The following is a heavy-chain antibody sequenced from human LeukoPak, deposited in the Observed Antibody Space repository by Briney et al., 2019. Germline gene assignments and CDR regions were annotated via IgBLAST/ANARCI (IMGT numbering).Heavy chain of an antibody. CDR2: IYTSGST. Sequence: PSQTLSLTCTVSGGSISSGSYYWSWIRQPAGKGLEWIGRIYTSGSTNYNPSLKSRVTISVDTSKNQFSLKLSSVTAADTAVYYCARKPYSSSFQDYWGQGTLVTVSS. D-gene: IGHD6-13*01. CDR3: ARKPYSSSFQDY. J-gene: IGHJ4*02. CDR1: GGSISSGSYY. V-gene: IGHV4-61*02.